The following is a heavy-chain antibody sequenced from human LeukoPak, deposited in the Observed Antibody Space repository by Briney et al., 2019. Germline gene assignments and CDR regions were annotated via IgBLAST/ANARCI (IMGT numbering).Heavy chain of an antibody. CDR2: INHSGST. D-gene: IGHD6-13*01. J-gene: IGHJ4*02. Sequence: PETLSLTCAVYGGSFSGYYWSWIRHPPGKGLEWNGEINHSGSTNYNPSLKSRVTISVDTSKNQFSLKLSSVTAADTAVYYCARTFSSWYASFDYWGQGTLVTVSS. V-gene: IGHV4-34*01. CDR1: GGSFSGYY. CDR3: ARTFSSWYASFDY.